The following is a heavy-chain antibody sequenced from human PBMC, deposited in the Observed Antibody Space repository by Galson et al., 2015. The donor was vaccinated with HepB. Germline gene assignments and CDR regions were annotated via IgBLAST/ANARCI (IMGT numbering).Heavy chain of an antibody. J-gene: IGHJ4*02. CDR3: AKDGEEQLDIGNYFDY. CDR2: ISYDGSNK. V-gene: IGHV3-30*18. CDR1: GFTFSSYG. D-gene: IGHD5-12*01. Sequence: SLRLSCAASGFTFSSYGMHWVRQAPGKGLEWVAVISYDGSNKYYADSVKGRFTISRDNSKNTLYLQMNSLRAEDTAVYYCAKDGEEQLDIGNYFDYWGQGTLVTVSS.